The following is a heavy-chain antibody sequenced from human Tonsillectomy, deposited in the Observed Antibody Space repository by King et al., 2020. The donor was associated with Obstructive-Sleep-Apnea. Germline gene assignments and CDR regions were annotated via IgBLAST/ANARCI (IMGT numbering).Heavy chain of an antibody. J-gene: IGHJ6*02. CDR3: AKDLRPGYQSAGCV. Sequence: VQLVESGGGLVQPGGSLRLSCAASGITFSIFAMSWVRQAPGQGLEWVSGIRGSVGSTYYADSVKGRFTISRDNSKNTLNLKMNSLRADDTAVYYCAKDLRPGYQSAGCVWGQGTTVPVSS. CDR1: GITFSIFA. CDR2: IRGSVGST. D-gene: IGHD2-2*03. V-gene: IGHV3-23*04.